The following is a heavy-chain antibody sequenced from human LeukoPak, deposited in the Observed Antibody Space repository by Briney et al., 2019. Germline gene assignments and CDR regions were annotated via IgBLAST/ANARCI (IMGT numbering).Heavy chain of an antibody. J-gene: IGHJ5*02. CDR3: ARDLGYCSSTSCHGGFDP. V-gene: IGHV1-69*05. D-gene: IGHD2-2*01. CDR1: GGTFSSYA. Sequence: SVNVSCKASGGTFSSYAISWVRQAPGQGLEWMGGIIPIFGTANYAQKFQGRVTITTDESTSTAYMELSSLRSEDTAVYYCARDLGYCSSTSCHGGFDPWGQGTLVTVSS. CDR2: IIPIFGTA.